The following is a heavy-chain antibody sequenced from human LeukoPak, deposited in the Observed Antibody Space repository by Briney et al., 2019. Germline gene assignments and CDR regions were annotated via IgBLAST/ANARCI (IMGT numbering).Heavy chain of an antibody. D-gene: IGHD5-12*01. CDR3: VRDLIYSGYDLGDAFDI. Sequence: SVKVSCKASGGTFSSYAISWVRQAPGQGLEWMGGIIPIFGTANYAQKFQGRVTITADKSTSTAYMELSSLRSEDTAVYYCVRDLIYSGYDLGDAFDIWGQGTMVTVSS. CDR2: IIPIFGTA. J-gene: IGHJ3*02. V-gene: IGHV1-69*06. CDR1: GGTFSSYA.